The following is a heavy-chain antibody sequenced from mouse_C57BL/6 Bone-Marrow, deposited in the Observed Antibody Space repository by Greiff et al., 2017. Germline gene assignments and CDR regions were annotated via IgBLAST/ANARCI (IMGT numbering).Heavy chain of an antibody. CDR1: GFTFSDYG. CDR2: ISSGSSTI. J-gene: IGHJ1*03. D-gene: IGHD2-3*01. CDR3: ARWLLRWYFDV. Sequence: EVKLMESGGGLVKPGGSLKLSCAASGFTFSDYGMHWVRQAPEKGLEWVAYISSGSSTIYYADTVKGRFTISRDNAKNTLFLQMTSLRSEDTAMYYCARWLLRWYFDVWGTETTVTVSS. V-gene: IGHV5-17*01.